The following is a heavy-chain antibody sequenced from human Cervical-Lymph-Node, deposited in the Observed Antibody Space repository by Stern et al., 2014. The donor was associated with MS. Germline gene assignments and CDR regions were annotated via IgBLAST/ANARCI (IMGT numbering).Heavy chain of an antibody. CDR1: GFSLSTGGMF. CDR2: IDWADDK. J-gene: IGHJ4*02. V-gene: IGHV2-70*01. D-gene: IGHD6-19*01. Sequence: QVTLRESGPALVKPTQTLTLTCTFSGFSLSTGGMFVNWIRQPPGKALEWLAVIDWADDKSYSTSLKIRLTISKDTSQIQVVLTMSNMDPMYTSTYYCARMTGFSSGCRFFVDSWGQGTQVTVSS. CDR3: ARMTGFSSGCRFFVDS.